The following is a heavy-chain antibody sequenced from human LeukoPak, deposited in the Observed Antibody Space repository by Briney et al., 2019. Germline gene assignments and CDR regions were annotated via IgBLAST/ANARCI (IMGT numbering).Heavy chain of an antibody. CDR2: FYYSGST. J-gene: IGHJ6*02. CDR3: ARDGSTYYDFWSGNYYYGMDV. CDR1: GGSISSYY. V-gene: IGHV4-59*01. D-gene: IGHD3-3*01. Sequence: SETLSLTCTVSGGSISSYYWSWIRQPPGKGLEWIGYFYYSGSTNYNPSLKSRVTISVDTSKNQFSLKLSSVTAADTAVYYCARDGSTYYDFWSGNYYYGMDVWGQGTTVTVSS.